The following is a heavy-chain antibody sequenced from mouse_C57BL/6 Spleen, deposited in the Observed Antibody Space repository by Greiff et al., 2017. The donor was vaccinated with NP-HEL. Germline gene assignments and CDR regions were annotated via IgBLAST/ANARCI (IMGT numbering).Heavy chain of an antibody. D-gene: IGHD2-3*01. CDR1: GYSITSGYY. V-gene: IGHV3-6*01. Sequence: VQLQQSGPGLVKPSQSLSLTCSVTGYSITSGYYWNWIRQFPGNKLEWMGYISYDGSNNYNPSLKNRISITRDTSKNQFFLKLNSVTTEDTATYYCARAKDDGLDYWGQGTTLTVSS. J-gene: IGHJ2*01. CDR2: ISYDGSN. CDR3: ARAKDDGLDY.